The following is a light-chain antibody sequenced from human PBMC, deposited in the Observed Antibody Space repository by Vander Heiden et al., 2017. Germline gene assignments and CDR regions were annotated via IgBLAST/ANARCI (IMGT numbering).Light chain of an antibody. V-gene: IGLV2-14*01. CDR1: SSDVGGYNY. J-gene: IGLJ3*02. CDR2: DVS. CDR3: SSYTSSSTWV. Sequence: SALTQPASVSGSADQSITISCTGTSSDVGGYNYVSWYQQHPGKAPKLMIYDVSNRPSGVSNRFSGSKSGNTASLTISGLQAEDEADYYCSSYTSSSTWVFGGGTKLTVL.